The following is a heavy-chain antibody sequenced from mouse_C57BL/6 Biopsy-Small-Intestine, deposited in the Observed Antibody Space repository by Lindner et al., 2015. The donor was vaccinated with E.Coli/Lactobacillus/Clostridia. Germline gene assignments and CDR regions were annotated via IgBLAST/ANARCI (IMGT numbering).Heavy chain of an antibody. J-gene: IGHJ2*01. D-gene: IGHD1-1*01. CDR1: GFSLTNYA. Sequence: VQLQESGPGLVAPSQSLAITCTVSGFSLTNYAINWVRQPPGKGLEWLGLIWTGGGTNYNSALKSRLSISKDNSKSQVFLKMTSLQIDDTATYYCARWYYTSGERDYFDYWGQGTTLTVSS. CDR2: IWTGGGT. CDR3: ARWYYTSGERDYFDY. V-gene: IGHV2-9-1*01.